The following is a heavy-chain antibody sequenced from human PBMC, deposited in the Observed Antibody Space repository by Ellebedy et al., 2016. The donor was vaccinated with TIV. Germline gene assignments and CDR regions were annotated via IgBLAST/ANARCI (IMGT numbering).Heavy chain of an antibody. D-gene: IGHD3-10*01. V-gene: IGHV3-13*01. CDR3: ARGRYGP. J-gene: IGHJ5*02. Sequence: GESLKISCDASGFIFSNYDMHWVRQATGKGLEWVSGIGTAGDTYYPGSVKGRFTISRENAKNSLFLQMNSLRDGDTAVYYCARGRYGPWGQGTLVTVSS. CDR1: GFIFSNYD. CDR2: IGTAGDT.